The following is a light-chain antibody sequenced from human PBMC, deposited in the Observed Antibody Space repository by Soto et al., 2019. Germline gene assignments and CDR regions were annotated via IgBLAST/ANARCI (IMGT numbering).Light chain of an antibody. V-gene: IGKV1-39*01. J-gene: IGKJ1*01. Sequence: DIQMTQSPSSLSASVGDRVTITCRASQSISSYLNWYQQKPGKAPKLLIYAASSVQSGVPSRFSGSGSGTGFTLTISSLQPEALAPYDCQQSYSTPPTFGQGTKVEIK. CDR1: QSISSY. CDR3: QQSYSTPPT. CDR2: AAS.